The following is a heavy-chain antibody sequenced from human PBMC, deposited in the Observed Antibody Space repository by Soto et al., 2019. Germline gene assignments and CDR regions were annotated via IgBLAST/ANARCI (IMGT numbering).Heavy chain of an antibody. V-gene: IGHV3-48*03. CDR1: GFTFSSYE. J-gene: IGHJ4*02. Sequence: LRLSCAASGFTFSSYEMNWVRQAPGKGLEWVSYITTSGKTIHYADSVKGRFTISRDNAKNSLYLQMNSLRAEDTAVYYCARDTDYYNSSGYQGYWGQETLCAVSS. CDR2: ITTSGKTI. CDR3: ARDTDYYNSSGYQGY. D-gene: IGHD3-22*01.